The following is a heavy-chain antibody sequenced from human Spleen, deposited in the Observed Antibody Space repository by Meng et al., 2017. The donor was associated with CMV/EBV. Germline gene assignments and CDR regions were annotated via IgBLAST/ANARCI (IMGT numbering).Heavy chain of an antibody. J-gene: IGHJ6*02. V-gene: IGHV3-21*01. CDR1: GFTFSSFR. Sequence: GESLKISCAASGFTFSSFRMNWVRQAPGKGLEWVSSISSSGIYIFYADSLKDRFTISRDNAKNSLHLQMNNLRAEDTAVYYCVRLVLWGQGTTVTVSS. CDR2: ISSSGIYI. D-gene: IGHD3-10*01. CDR3: VRLVL.